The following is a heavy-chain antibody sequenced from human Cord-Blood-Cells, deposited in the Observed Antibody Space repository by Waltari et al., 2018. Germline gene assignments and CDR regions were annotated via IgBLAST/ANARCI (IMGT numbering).Heavy chain of an antibody. J-gene: IGHJ5*02. CDR2: ISGSGGST. V-gene: IGHV3-23*01. D-gene: IGHD4-17*01. CDR1: GSTFSSYD. Sequence: EVQLLASGGGLVQPGGSLRLSCAASGSTFSSYDMSWVRQAPGKGLEWVSAISGSGGSTYYADSVKGRFTISRDNSKNTLYLQMNSLRAEDTAVYYCARPPPVTSWFDPWGQGTLVTVSS. CDR3: ARPPPVTSWFDP.